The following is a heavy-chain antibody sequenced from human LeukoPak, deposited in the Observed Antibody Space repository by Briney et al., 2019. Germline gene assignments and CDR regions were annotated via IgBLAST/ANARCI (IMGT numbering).Heavy chain of an antibody. D-gene: IGHD2-15*01. Sequence: GGSLRLSCAASGFTFSNAWMSWVRQAPGKGLEWVGRIKSKTDGGTTDYAAPVKGRFTISRDDSKNTLYLQMNSLKTEDTAVYYCTSSLLGYCSGGSCYGDAFDIWGQGTMVTVSS. V-gene: IGHV3-15*01. CDR2: IKSKTDGGTT. CDR1: GFTFSNAW. J-gene: IGHJ3*02. CDR3: TSSLLGYCSGGSCYGDAFDI.